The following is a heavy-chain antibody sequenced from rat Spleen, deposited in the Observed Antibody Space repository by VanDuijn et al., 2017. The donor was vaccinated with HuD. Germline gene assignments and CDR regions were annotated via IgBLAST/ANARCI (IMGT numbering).Heavy chain of an antibody. CDR3: ARHGSIYYYSGDWYFDF. D-gene: IGHD1-1*01. V-gene: IGHV5-7*01. Sequence: VQLVESGGGLVQPGRSLTLSCAASGFTFRDYTLAWVRQAPKEGRGWVATISYEGSSTYYRDSVKGRFTISRDNAKSTLYLQMDSLRSEDTATYYCARHGSIYYYSGDWYFDFWGPGTMVTVSS. CDR1: GFTFRDYT. J-gene: IGHJ1*01. CDR2: ISYEGSST.